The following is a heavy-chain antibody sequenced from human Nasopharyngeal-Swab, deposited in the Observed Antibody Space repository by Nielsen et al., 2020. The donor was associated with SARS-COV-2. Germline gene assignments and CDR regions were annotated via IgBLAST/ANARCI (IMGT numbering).Heavy chain of an antibody. Sequence: VRPAPGKGLVRVSAVSTDGTITYYAGSERGRFTISRDNAKSTLYMQVSSLTAEDTGVYYCARGGVVVVAATLYYYYGMDVWGQGTTVTVSS. CDR2: VSTDGTIT. CDR3: ARGGVVVVAATLYYYYGMDV. J-gene: IGHJ6*02. D-gene: IGHD2-15*01. V-gene: IGHV3-74*01.